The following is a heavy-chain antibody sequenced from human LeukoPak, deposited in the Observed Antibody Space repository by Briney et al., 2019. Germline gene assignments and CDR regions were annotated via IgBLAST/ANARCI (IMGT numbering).Heavy chain of an antibody. J-gene: IGHJ5*02. V-gene: IGHV4-4*02. CDR2: IYQSGST. CDR1: GGSISSNDW. Sequence: SETLSLTCTVSGGSISSNDWWSWVRQPPGKGLEWIGEIYQSGSTNYNPSLKSRGTISVVKSKDQFSLKLASVTAADTAVYYGARDQTNNWFDPWGQGTLVTVSS. CDR3: ARDQTNNWFDP. D-gene: IGHD4-11*01.